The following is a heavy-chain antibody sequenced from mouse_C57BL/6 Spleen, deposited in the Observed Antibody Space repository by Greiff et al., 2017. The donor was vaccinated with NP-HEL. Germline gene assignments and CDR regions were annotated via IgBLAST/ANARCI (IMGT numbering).Heavy chain of an antibody. CDR1: GYTFTDYN. Sequence: EVQLQQSGPELVKPGASVKIPCKASGYTFTDYNMDWVKQSHGKSLEWIGDINPNNGGTIYNQKFKGKATLTVDKSSSKAYMELRSLTSEDTAVYYCARQQLRLRLYYDAMDYWGQGTSVTVSS. CDR2: INPNNGGT. D-gene: IGHD3-2*02. J-gene: IGHJ4*01. V-gene: IGHV1-18*01. CDR3: ARQQLRLRLYYDAMDY.